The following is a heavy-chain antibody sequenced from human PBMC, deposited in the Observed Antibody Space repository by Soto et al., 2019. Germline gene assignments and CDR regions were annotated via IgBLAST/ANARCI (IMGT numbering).Heavy chain of an antibody. V-gene: IGHV5-10-1*01. D-gene: IGHD3-22*01. CDR2: INPSDSHT. J-gene: IGHJ1*01. CDR3: ARHASYYVSSGYFGTY. Sequence: PGESLKISCQGPGYTFTNHWITWVRQMPGKGLEWMGRINPSDSHTNYSPSFQGHVTMSVDKSISTAYLQWSSLKASDTAMCYCARHASYYVSSGYFGTYWGQGTLVTVSS. CDR1: GYTFTNHW.